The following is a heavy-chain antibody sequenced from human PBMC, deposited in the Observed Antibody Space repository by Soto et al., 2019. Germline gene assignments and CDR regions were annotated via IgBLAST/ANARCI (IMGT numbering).Heavy chain of an antibody. J-gene: IGHJ4*02. CDR1: GGSVSSGSYY. Sequence: KTSETLSLTCTVSGGSVSSGSYYWSWIRQPPGKGLEWIGYIYYSGSTNYNPSLKSRVTISVDTSKNQFSLKLSSVTAADTAVYYCARNPLAVAGTRGFDYWGQGTLVTVSS. V-gene: IGHV4-61*01. D-gene: IGHD6-19*01. CDR2: IYYSGST. CDR3: ARNPLAVAGTRGFDY.